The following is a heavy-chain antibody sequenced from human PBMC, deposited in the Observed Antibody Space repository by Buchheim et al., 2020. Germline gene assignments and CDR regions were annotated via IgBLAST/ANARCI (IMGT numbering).Heavy chain of an antibody. J-gene: IGHJ6*02. D-gene: IGHD3-9*01. CDR2: ISSSSSYI. Sequence: EVQLVESGGGLVKPGGSLRLSCAASGFTFSSYSMNWVRQAPGKGLELVSSISSSSSYIYYADSVKGRFTISRDNAKNSLYLQMNSLRAEDTAVYYCARDSQLRYFDWLSRLEYYYYYGMDVWGQGTT. CDR1: GFTFSSYS. CDR3: ARDSQLRYFDWLSRLEYYYYYGMDV. V-gene: IGHV3-21*01.